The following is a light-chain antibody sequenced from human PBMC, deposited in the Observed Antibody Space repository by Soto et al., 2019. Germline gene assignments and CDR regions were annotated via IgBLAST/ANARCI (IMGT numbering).Light chain of an antibody. CDR1: QNINNW. CDR2: DAS. J-gene: IGKJ1*01. CDR3: QHTRT. V-gene: IGKV1-5*01. Sequence: DFQMTQSPSTLSASVGDRVTITCRASQNINNWVAWYQQKPGKAPKFLIYDASTLQPGVSSRFSGSGFGTEFSLTINSLQLDDSGSYYCQHTRTFGQGTKVEVK.